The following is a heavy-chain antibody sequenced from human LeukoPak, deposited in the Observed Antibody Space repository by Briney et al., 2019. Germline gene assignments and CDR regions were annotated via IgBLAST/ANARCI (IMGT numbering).Heavy chain of an antibody. J-gene: IGHJ4*02. Sequence: GGSLRLSCAASGFIFSSFGMHWVRQAPGKGLEWVSAISGSGGSTYYADSVKGRFTISRDNSKNTLYLQMNSLRAEDTAVYYCAKDRKATVTYYFDYWGQGTLVTVSS. V-gene: IGHV3-23*01. CDR1: GFIFSSFG. D-gene: IGHD4-17*01. CDR3: AKDRKATVTYYFDY. CDR2: ISGSGGST.